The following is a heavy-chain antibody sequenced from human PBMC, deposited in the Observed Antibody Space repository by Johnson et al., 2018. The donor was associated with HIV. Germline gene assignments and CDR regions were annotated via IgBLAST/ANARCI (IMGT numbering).Heavy chain of an antibody. CDR2: IWYDGSNK. D-gene: IGHD3-16*02. CDR1: GFTFSSYG. CDR3: ARGPIADDAFDI. J-gene: IGHJ3*02. V-gene: IGHV3-33*01. Sequence: QVQLVESGGGVVQPGGSLRLSFAASGFTFSSYGMYWVRQAPGKGLEWVAVIWYDGSNKYYTDSVKGRFTISRDNSKNTLYLQMNSLRAEDTAVYFCARGPIADDAFDIWGQGTMVTVSS.